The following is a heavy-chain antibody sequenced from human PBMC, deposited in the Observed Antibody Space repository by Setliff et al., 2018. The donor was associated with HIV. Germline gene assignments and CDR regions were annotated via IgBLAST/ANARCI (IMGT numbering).Heavy chain of an antibody. D-gene: IGHD3-10*01. CDR3: TKGRLGQADY. V-gene: IGHV4-59*01. J-gene: IGHJ4*02. CDR1: GGSISGSH. Sequence: ETLSLTCAVSGGSISGSHWNWIRQSPGGGLEWIGYIYYSGSTNYNPSFKRRVTISIDKSREPFSLTLTSVTAADTAMYYCTKGRLGQADYWGQGIRVTVSS. CDR2: IYYSGST.